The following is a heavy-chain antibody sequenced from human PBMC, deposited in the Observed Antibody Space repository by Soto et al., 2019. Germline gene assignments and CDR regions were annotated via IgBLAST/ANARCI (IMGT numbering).Heavy chain of an antibody. CDR1: GFTVSSNY. D-gene: IGHD1-26*01. Sequence: EVQLVESGGGLVQPGGSLRLSCAASGFTVSSNYMSWVRQAPGKGLEWVSVIYSGGSTYYADSVKGRFTISRDNSKNTLYLQMNSLRAVVMAVYYWARDEVGATTGFVYWGEGTLVTVSS. CDR3: ARDEVGATTGFVY. V-gene: IGHV3-66*01. J-gene: IGHJ4*02. CDR2: IYSGGST.